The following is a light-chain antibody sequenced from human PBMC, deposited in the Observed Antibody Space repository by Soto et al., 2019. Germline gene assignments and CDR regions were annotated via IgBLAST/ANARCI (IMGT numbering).Light chain of an antibody. CDR1: QSISSY. CDR3: QQSYSTFWT. J-gene: IGKJ1*01. CDR2: AAS. Sequence: IHMTLSASSLSASVGNRVTIPCRASQSISSYLNWYQQKPGKAPKLLTYAASSLQSGVPSRFSGSGSGTDFTLTISSLQPEDFATYYCQQSYSTFWTFGQGTKVDI. V-gene: IGKV1-39*01.